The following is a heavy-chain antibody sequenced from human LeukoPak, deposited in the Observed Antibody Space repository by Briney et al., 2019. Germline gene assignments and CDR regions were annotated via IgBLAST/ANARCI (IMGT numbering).Heavy chain of an antibody. D-gene: IGHD3-22*01. CDR1: GYSFTTYW. Sequence: GESLKISCKGSGYSFTTYWIGWVRQMHGKGLEWIGIIYPRDTDNRYSPSVEGQVTISADKSISTAYLQWSSLKASDTAMYYCARKWGYDRSGYHDYWGQGTLVTVSS. CDR2: IYPRDTDN. CDR3: ARKWGYDRSGYHDY. V-gene: IGHV5-51*01. J-gene: IGHJ4*02.